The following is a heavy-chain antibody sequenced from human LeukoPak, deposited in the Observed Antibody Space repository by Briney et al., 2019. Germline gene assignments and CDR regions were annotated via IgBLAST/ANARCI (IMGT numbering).Heavy chain of an antibody. CDR1: GGTFSSYA. CDR3: ASNEYSSSSGAHYYYYYYMDV. V-gene: IGHV1-69*05. D-gene: IGHD6-6*01. Sequence: GASVKVSCKASGGTFSSYAISWVRQAPGQGLEWMGGIIPIFGTANYTQKFQGRVTITTDESTSTAYMELSSLRSEDTAVYYCASNEYSSSSGAHYYYYYYMDVWGKGTTVTVSS. CDR2: IIPIFGTA. J-gene: IGHJ6*03.